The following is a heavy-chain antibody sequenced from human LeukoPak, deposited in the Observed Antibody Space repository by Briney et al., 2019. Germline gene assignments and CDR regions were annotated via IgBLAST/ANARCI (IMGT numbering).Heavy chain of an antibody. CDR3: VTYYFDSSGYYHDY. Sequence: GGSLRLSCAASGFSFSDQYMDCVRQAPGKGLEWVGLTRNKANSYTTEYAASAKGRFTISRDDSRNSLFLQMNSLKTEDTAVYYCVTYYFDSSGYYHDYWGQGTLVTVSS. V-gene: IGHV3-72*01. D-gene: IGHD3-22*01. CDR2: TRNKANSYTT. J-gene: IGHJ4*02. CDR1: GFSFSDQY.